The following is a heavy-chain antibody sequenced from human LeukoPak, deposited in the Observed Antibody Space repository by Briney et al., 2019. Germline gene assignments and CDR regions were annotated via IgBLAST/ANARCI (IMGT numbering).Heavy chain of an antibody. D-gene: IGHD3-22*01. CDR2: ISPNSGDV. Sequence: GASVKVSCKASGFTFTDYSMHWVRQAPRQGLEWMGWISPNSGDVKYAQKFQGRVTMTRDTSISTAYMDLSRLTSDDTAVYYCARGLYDYYDTSSYFYYWGQGTLVTVSS. CDR1: GFTFTDYS. V-gene: IGHV1-2*02. J-gene: IGHJ4*02. CDR3: ARGLYDYYDTSSYFYY.